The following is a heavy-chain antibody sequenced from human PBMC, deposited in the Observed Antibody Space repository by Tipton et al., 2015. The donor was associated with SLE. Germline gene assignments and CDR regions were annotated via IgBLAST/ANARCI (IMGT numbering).Heavy chain of an antibody. CDR1: GFTFSSYG. Sequence: SLRLSCAASGFTFSSYGMSWVRQAPGKGLEWVSAISGSGGSTYYADSVKGRFTISRDNSKNTLYLQMNSLRAEDTAVYYCAKDGGRSWYAEYGGQGTPVPVSS. D-gene: IGHD6-13*01. V-gene: IGHV3-23*01. CDR3: AKDGGRSWYAEY. J-gene: IGHJ4*02. CDR2: ISGSGGST.